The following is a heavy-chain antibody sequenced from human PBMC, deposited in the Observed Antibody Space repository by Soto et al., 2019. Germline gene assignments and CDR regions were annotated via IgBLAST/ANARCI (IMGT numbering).Heavy chain of an antibody. D-gene: IGHD2-15*01. CDR2: ISSNGGST. CDR3: VFFFQAEDGIRDTVPVSAFLLNRSSDL. J-gene: IGHJ2*01. Sequence: PDKGLEYVSAISSNGGSTYHADSVKGRFTISRDNSTYTLYLYMSSLRAEDTARYYCVFFFQAEDGIRDTVPVSAFLLNRSSDL. V-gene: IGHV3-64D*09.